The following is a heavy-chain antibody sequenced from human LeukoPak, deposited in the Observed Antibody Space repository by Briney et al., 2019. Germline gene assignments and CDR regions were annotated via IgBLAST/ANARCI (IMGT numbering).Heavy chain of an antibody. J-gene: IGHJ5*02. Sequence: SETLSLTCTVSGGSISSSSYYWGWIRQPPGKGLEWIGEIYHSGSTYYNPSLKSRVTISVDTSKNQFSLKLSSVTAADTAVYYCARHPGGRYSNSWYGWFDPWGQGTLVTASS. V-gene: IGHV4-39*01. CDR3: ARHPGGRYSNSWYGWFDP. CDR1: GGSISSSSYY. D-gene: IGHD6-13*01. CDR2: IYHSGST.